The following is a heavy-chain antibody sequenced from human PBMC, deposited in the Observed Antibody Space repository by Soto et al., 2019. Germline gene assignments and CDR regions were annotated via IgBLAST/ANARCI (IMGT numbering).Heavy chain of an antibody. CDR1: GFTFSSYG. CDR3: AKVGGGLWLHRSYSYYGMDV. Sequence: QVQLVESGGGVVQPGRSLRLSCAASGFTFSSYGMHWVRQAPGKGLEWVAVISYDGSNKYYADSVKGRFTISRDNSKNTLYLQMNSLRAEDTAVYYCAKVGGGLWLHRSYSYYGMDVWGQGTTVTVSS. V-gene: IGHV3-30*18. D-gene: IGHD5-18*01. J-gene: IGHJ6*02. CDR2: ISYDGSNK.